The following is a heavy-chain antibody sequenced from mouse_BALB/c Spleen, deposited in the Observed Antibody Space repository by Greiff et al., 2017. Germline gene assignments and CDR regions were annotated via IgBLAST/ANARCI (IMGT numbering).Heavy chain of an antibody. CDR1: GFTFSNYW. D-gene: IGHD2-4*01. V-gene: IGHV6-6*02. CDR2: IRLKSNNYAT. J-gene: IGHJ4*01. Sequence: DVMLVESGGGLVQPGGSMKLSCVASGFTFSNYWMNWVRQSPEKGLEWVAEIRLKSNNYATHYAESVKGRFTISRDDSKSSVYLQMNNLRAEDTGIYYCTRYDYDGAMDYWGQGTSVTVSS. CDR3: TRYDYDGAMDY.